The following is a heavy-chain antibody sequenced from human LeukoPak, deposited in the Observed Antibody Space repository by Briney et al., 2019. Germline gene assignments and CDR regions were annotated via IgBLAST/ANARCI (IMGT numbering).Heavy chain of an antibody. V-gene: IGHV4-59*01. CDR1: GGSISSYY. CDR2: IFYSGIT. Sequence: SETLSLTCTVSGGSISSYYWNWIRQPPGKGLEWIGYIFYSGITNYNPSLKSRVTISVDTSKKQFSLKLTSVTATDTAVYYCARDSGSYPHWFAPWGQGTLVTVSS. J-gene: IGHJ5*02. D-gene: IGHD1-26*01. CDR3: ARDSGSYPHWFAP.